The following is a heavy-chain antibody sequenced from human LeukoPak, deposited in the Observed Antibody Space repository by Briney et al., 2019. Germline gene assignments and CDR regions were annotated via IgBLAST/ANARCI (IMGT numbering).Heavy chain of an antibody. CDR2: IYYSGST. V-gene: IGHV4-59*08. Sequence: SETLSLTCTVSGGSISSYYWNWIRQPPGKGLEWIGYIYYSGSTNYNPSLKSRVTISVDTSKNQFSLKLSSVTAADTAVYYCARLSDILTGYGPWGQGTLVTVSS. CDR1: GGSISSYY. J-gene: IGHJ5*02. CDR3: ARLSDILTGYGP. D-gene: IGHD3-9*01.